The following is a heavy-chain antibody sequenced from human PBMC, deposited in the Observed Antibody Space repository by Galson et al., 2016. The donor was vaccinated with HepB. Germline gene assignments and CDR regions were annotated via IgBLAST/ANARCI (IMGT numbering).Heavy chain of an antibody. Sequence: SQRLSCAASGFTFSDYHMSWIRQAPGKGLEWVSHISSSSSYTNYADSVEGRFTISRDNAKNSLYLQMNNLRAEDTAVFYCARDDSSSSYYYYGLDVWGQGTTVTVSS. CDR3: ARDDSSSSYYYYGLDV. CDR2: ISSSSSYT. V-gene: IGHV3-11*06. D-gene: IGHD6-6*01. J-gene: IGHJ6*02. CDR1: GFTFSDYH.